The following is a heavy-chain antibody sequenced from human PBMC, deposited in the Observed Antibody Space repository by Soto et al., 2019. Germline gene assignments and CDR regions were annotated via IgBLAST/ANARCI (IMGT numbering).Heavy chain of an antibody. CDR3: AKDRSSMATGGMDV. J-gene: IGHJ6*04. Sequence: QVQLVESGGGVVQPWRSLRLSCAASGFTFSSYGMHWVRQAPGKGLEWVAVISYDGSNKYYADSVKGRFTISRDNSKNTLYLQMNSLRAEDTAVYYCAKDRSSMATGGMDVWGEGTTVIVSS. V-gene: IGHV3-30*18. CDR2: ISYDGSNK. D-gene: IGHD3-10*01. CDR1: GFTFSSYG.